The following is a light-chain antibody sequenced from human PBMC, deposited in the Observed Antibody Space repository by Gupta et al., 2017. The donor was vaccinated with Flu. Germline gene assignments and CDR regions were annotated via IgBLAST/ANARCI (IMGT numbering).Light chain of an antibody. V-gene: IGKV2-28*01. J-gene: IGKJ3*01. CDR1: QSLLHSNGYNF. CDR2: LGS. CDR3: KQALQTS. Sequence: VMNQSLFFLPVFPGETASISCRSSQSLLHSNGYNFLDWYLQKPGQSPQLLIYLGSNRASGVPYRCSGSGSGTDFTLKISRVEADDVGVYYCKQALQTSFGPGTKVEIK.